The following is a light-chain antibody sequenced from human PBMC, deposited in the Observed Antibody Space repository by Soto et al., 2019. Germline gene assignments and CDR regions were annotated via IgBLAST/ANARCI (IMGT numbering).Light chain of an antibody. CDR3: CSYAGTYPYG. CDR2: DVS. CDR1: SSDVGGYHY. J-gene: IGLJ1*01. V-gene: IGLV2-11*01. Sequence: QSALTQPRSVSGSPGESVAISCTGTSSDVGGYHYVSWYQQHPGKAPKLMIFDVSKRPSGVPDRFSGSKSGNPASLTISGLQADDEADYYCCSYAGTYPYGFGTGTKLTVL.